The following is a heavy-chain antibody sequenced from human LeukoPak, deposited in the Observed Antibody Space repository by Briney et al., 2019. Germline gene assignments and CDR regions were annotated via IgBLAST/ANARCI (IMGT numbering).Heavy chain of an antibody. D-gene: IGHD3-10*01. CDR1: GGSISSGAYS. V-gene: IGHV4-30-4*07. CDR3: ARHLSPSVVWFGELLPLDY. J-gene: IGHJ4*02. Sequence: SETLSLTCAVSGGSISSGAYSWSWIRQPPRKGLEWIGYVYYSGGTYYNPSLKSRVTISVDTSKNQFSLKLSSVTAADTAVYYCARHLSPSVVWFGELLPLDYWGQGTLVTVSS. CDR2: VYYSGGT.